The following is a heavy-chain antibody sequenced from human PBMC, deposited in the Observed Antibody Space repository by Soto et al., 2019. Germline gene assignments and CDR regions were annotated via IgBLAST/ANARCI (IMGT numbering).Heavy chain of an antibody. CDR1: GGTFSNYA. D-gene: IGHD4-4*01. CDR2: IIPLSGTA. J-gene: IGHJ6*01. V-gene: IGHV1-69*01. CDR3: YKELKSLRDEDTAIYYRAREDQVSDSYYSGMD. Sequence: QVQLVQSGAEVKKPGSSVKVSCKASGGTFSNYAISWVRQAPGQGLEWMVGIIPLSGTANYAQKFQGRIIPQSGTANQALNFQRGLTITADHSPRTDYKELKSLRDEDTAIYYRAREDQVSDSYYSGMD.